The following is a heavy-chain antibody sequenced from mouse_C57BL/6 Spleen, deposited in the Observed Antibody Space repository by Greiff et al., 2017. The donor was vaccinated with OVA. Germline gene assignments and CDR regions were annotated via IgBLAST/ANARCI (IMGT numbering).Heavy chain of an antibody. CDR3: ARWDDYDVYWYFDV. CDR2: IYPGSGST. Sequence: QVQLQQPGAELVKPGASVKMSCKASGYTFTSYWITWVKQRPGQGLEWIGDIYPGSGSTKYNEKFKSKATLTVDTSSSTAYMQLSSLTSEDSAVYYCARWDDYDVYWYFDVWGTGTTVTVSS. V-gene: IGHV1-55*01. D-gene: IGHD2-4*01. CDR1: GYTFTSYW. J-gene: IGHJ1*03.